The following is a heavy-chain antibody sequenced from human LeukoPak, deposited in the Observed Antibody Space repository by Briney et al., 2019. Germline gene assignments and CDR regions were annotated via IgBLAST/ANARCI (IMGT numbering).Heavy chain of an antibody. CDR2: IYYSGST. D-gene: IGHD1-26*01. CDR3: ARNTGSYIDY. V-gene: IGHV4-39*01. J-gene: IGHJ4*02. Sequence: SETLSLTCIVSGAXLSSSSKYWGWIRQPPGKGLEWIVSIYYSGSTSYNPSFKSRVTISAGTSNRQFSLELSSVTAADTAVYYCARNTGSYIDYWGQGTLVTVSS. CDR1: GAXLSSSSKY.